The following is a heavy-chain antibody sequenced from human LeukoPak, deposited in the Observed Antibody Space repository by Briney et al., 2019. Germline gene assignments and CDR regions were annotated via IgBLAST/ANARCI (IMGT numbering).Heavy chain of an antibody. CDR2: INHSGST. J-gene: IGHJ6*03. CDR1: GGSFSGYY. Sequence: NPSETLSLTCAVYGGSFSGYYWSWIRQPPGKGLEWIGEINHSGSTNYNPSLKSRVTISVDTSKNQFPLKLRSVTAADTTVYYCARQNFYRYCRSTSCYRPYYYYYMDVWGKGTTVTISS. CDR3: ARQNFYRYCRSTSCYRPYYYYYMDV. D-gene: IGHD2-2*01. V-gene: IGHV4-34*01.